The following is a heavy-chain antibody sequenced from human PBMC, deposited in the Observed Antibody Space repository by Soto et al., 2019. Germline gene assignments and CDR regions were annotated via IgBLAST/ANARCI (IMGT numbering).Heavy chain of an antibody. CDR2: IKSKTDGGTT. Sequence: PGGSLRLSCAASGFSFSDAWMTWFRQAPVAGLEWVGHIKSKTDGGTTDYAAPVKGRFTISRDASKTTVYLQMNSLRTEDTAVYYCTTDPHSTGTKYWGQGTLVTVSS. CDR3: TTDPHSTGTKY. J-gene: IGHJ4*02. D-gene: IGHD1-1*01. CDR1: GFSFSDAW. V-gene: IGHV3-15*01.